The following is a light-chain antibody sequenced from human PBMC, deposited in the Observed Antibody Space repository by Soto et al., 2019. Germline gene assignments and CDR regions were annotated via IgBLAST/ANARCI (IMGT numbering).Light chain of an antibody. J-gene: IGLJ1*01. CDR2: EVS. V-gene: IGLV2-14*01. CDR3: SSYTGSSTLYV. Sequence: QSALTQPASVSGSPGQSITISCTGTSSDFGGYNYVSWYQQHPGKAPKLMIYEVSNRPSGVSNRFSGSKSGNTASLTISGLQAEDEADYYCSSYTGSSTLYVFGTGTKVTVL. CDR1: SSDFGGYNY.